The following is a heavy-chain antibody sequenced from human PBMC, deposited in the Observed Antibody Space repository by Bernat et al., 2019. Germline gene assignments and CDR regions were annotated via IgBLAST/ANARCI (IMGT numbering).Heavy chain of an antibody. V-gene: IGHV3-30-3*01. CDR1: GFTFSSYA. CDR2: ISYDGSNK. J-gene: IGHJ4*02. Sequence: QVQLVESGGGVVQPGRSLRLSCAASGFTFSSYAMHWVRQAPGKGLEWVAVISYDGSNKYYADSVKGRFTISRDNSKNTLYLQMNSLRAEDTAVYYCARGAEELWLEQFLDYWGQGTLVTVSS. D-gene: IGHD6-19*01. CDR3: ARGAEELWLEQFLDY.